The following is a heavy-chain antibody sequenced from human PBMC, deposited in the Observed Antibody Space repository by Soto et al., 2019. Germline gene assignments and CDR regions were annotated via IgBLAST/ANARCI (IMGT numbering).Heavy chain of an antibody. CDR1: GFTGSNTD. Sequence: EGQLVESGGGSVQPGGALRLSCAASGFTGSNTDITWVRQSPGKGLEWVSCITSDSKTKYADSVKGRFTISKDNSKNMLYLQMNSLRDEETAVDYCGRDKEQEIQQFRMDVWGQGTTVTVSS. CDR2: ITSDSKT. CDR3: GRDKEQEIQQFRMDV. J-gene: IGHJ6*02. V-gene: IGHV3-66*01. D-gene: IGHD2-2*01.